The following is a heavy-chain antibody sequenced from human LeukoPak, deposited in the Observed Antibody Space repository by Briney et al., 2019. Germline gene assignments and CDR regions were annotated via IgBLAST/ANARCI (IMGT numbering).Heavy chain of an antibody. CDR1: GGTFSSYA. CDR2: IIPIFGTA. Sequence: SVKVSCKASGGTFSSYAISWVRQAPGQGLEWMGGIIPIFGTANYAQTFQGRVTITADKSTSTAYMELSSLRSEDTAVYYCAGARVDNWNDAIDYWGQGTLVTVSS. CDR3: AGARVDNWNDAIDY. J-gene: IGHJ4*02. D-gene: IGHD1-1*01. V-gene: IGHV1-69*06.